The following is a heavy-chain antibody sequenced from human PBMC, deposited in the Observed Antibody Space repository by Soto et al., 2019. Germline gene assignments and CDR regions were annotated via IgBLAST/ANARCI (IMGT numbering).Heavy chain of an antibody. CDR2: ISSSSSTI. Sequence: GGSLRLSCAASGFTFSSYSVNWVRQAPGKGLEWVSYISSSSSTIYYADSVKGRFTISRDNAKNSLYLQMNSLRAEDTAVYYCARGGYDFWSGYYSNYYYYMDVWGKGTTVTVS. D-gene: IGHD3-3*01. J-gene: IGHJ6*03. V-gene: IGHV3-48*01. CDR3: ARGGYDFWSGYYSNYYYYMDV. CDR1: GFTFSSYS.